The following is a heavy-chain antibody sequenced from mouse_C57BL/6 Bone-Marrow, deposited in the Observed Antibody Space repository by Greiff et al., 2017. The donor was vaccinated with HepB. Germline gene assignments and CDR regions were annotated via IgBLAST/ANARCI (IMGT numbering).Heavy chain of an antibody. Sequence: QVQLQQSGTELVKPGASVKLSCKASGYTFTSYWMHWVKQRPGQGLEWIGNINPSNGGTNYNEKFKSKATLTVDKSSSTASMQLSSLTSEDSAVYYCARRDGYYLYWYFDVWGTGTTVTVSS. D-gene: IGHD2-3*01. CDR2: INPSNGGT. V-gene: IGHV1-53*01. J-gene: IGHJ1*03. CDR1: GYTFTSYW. CDR3: ARRDGYYLYWYFDV.